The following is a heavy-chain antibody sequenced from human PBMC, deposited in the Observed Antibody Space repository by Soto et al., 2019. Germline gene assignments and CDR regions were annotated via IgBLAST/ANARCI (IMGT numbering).Heavy chain of an antibody. Sequence: LSLTCAISGDSVSSNSAAWNWIRQSPSRGLEWLGRTYYRSKWYNDYAVSVKSRITINPDTSKNQFSLQLNSVTPEDTAVYYCARGLVRGYYYYYYGMDVWGQGTTVTVSS. D-gene: IGHD2-15*01. V-gene: IGHV6-1*01. CDR1: GDSVSSNSAA. J-gene: IGHJ6*02. CDR3: ARGLVRGYYYYYYGMDV. CDR2: TYYRSKWYN.